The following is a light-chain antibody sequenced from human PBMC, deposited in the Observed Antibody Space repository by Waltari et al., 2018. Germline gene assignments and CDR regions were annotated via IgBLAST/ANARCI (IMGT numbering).Light chain of an antibody. CDR3: ASYVSSSTLEL. V-gene: IGLV2-14*03. CDR1: SSDVGAYNY. J-gene: IGLJ3*02. CDR2: DVS. Sequence: QSALTQPASVSGSPGQSITISCTGSSSDVGAYNYVSWYQQHPGKAPRLIIFDVSNRPSGVAMRVSGSKSGNTASLTISGLQAEDEADYYCASYVSSSTLELFGGGTSLTVL.